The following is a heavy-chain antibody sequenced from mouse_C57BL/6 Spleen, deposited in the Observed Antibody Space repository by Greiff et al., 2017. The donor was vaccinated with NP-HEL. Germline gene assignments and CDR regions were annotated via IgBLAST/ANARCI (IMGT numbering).Heavy chain of an antibody. CDR3: ARRDGYNLGY. Sequence: QVQLQQSGAELARPGASVKLSCKASGYTFTSYGISWVKQRPGQGLEWIGEIYPRSGNTYYNEKFKGKATLTADKSSSTAYMELRSLTSEDSAVYFCARRDGYNLGYWGQGTTLTVSS. V-gene: IGHV1-81*01. CDR2: IYPRSGNT. D-gene: IGHD2-3*01. J-gene: IGHJ2*01. CDR1: GYTFTSYG.